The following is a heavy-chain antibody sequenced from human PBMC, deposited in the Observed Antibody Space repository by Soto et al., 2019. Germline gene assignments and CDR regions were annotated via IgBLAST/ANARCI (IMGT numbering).Heavy chain of an antibody. CDR2: ISADTGNT. V-gene: IGHV1-18*01. CDR3: ARGGYNYLPIY. CDR1: GYTFTSNG. D-gene: IGHD5-12*01. J-gene: IGHJ4*02. Sequence: ASVKVSCKASGYTFTSNGISWVRQAPGQGLEWMGWISADTGNTKYAQKVQGRVTMTRDTSTSTAYMEMRSLRSDDTAMYFCARGGYNYLPIYWGQGTLVTVSS.